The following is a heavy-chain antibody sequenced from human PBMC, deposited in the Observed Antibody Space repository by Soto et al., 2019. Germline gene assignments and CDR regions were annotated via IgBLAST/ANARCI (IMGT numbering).Heavy chain of an antibody. J-gene: IGHJ6*02. D-gene: IGHD5-12*01. V-gene: IGHV4-61*01. CDR3: ARVVGDGYNFLYYYYGMDV. Sequence: LSLTCTVSGGSVSSGSYYWSWIRQPPGKGLEWIGYIYYSGSTNYNPSLKSRVTISVDTSKNQFSLKLSSVTAADTAVYYCARVVGDGYNFLYYYYGMDVWGQGTTVTVSS. CDR1: GGSVSSGSYY. CDR2: IYYSGST.